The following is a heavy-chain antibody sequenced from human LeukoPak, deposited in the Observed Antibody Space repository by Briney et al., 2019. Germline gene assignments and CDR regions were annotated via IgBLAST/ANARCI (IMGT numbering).Heavy chain of an antibody. D-gene: IGHD3-22*01. V-gene: IGHV3-7*01. CDR3: ATYSSLNRREFQY. CDR1: GFTFSYYW. J-gene: IGHJ1*01. Sequence: GSLRLSCEGSGFTFSYYWMGWVRQTPGKGLQWVANIKTDGSEKYYVDSVKGRFTISRDNAKNSLYLQMNSLRAEDTAVYYCATYSSLNRREFQYWGQGTLLTVSS. CDR2: IKTDGSEK.